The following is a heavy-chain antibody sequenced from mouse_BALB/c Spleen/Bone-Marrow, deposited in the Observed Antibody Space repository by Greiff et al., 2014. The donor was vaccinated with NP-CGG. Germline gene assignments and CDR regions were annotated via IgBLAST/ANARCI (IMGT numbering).Heavy chain of an antibody. Sequence: QVQLQQSGPGLVAPSQSLSITCTVSGFSLPSYGVHWVRQPPGKGLEWLGVIWAGESKNYNSALMSRLSISKDNSKSEFFLKRNSLQTDDTAMYCCARVDLWYFDVWGAGTTVTVSS. V-gene: IGHV2-9*02. CDR3: ARVDLWYFDV. J-gene: IGHJ1*01. CDR1: GFSLPSYG. CDR2: IWAGESK.